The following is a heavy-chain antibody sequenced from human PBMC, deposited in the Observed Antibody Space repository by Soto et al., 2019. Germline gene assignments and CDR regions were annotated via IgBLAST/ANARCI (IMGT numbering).Heavy chain of an antibody. CDR2: IYSGGST. Sequence: PGGSLRLSCAASGFTVSINYMSWVRQAPGKGLEWVSVIYSGGSTYYADSVKGRFTISRDNSKNTLYLQMNSLRAEDTAVYYCARDWGYYDSSGYYHDAFDIWGQGTMVTVSS. V-gene: IGHV3-53*01. CDR3: ARDWGYYDSSGYYHDAFDI. J-gene: IGHJ3*02. CDR1: GFTVSINY. D-gene: IGHD3-22*01.